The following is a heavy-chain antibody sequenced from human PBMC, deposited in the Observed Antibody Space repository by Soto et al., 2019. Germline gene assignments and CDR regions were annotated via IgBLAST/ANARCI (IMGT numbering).Heavy chain of an antibody. Sequence: QVQLQESGPGLVKPSQTLSLTCTVSGGSISSGDYYWSWIRQPPGKGLEWIGYIYYSGSTYYNPSPKSVFTISVDTSKNQFSLKLSSVTAADTAVYYCARDRGEGCTNGVCYTQWFDPWGQGTLVTVSS. CDR3: ARDRGEGCTNGVCYTQWFDP. CDR1: GGSISSGDYY. J-gene: IGHJ5*02. D-gene: IGHD2-8*01. V-gene: IGHV4-30-4*01. CDR2: IYYSGST.